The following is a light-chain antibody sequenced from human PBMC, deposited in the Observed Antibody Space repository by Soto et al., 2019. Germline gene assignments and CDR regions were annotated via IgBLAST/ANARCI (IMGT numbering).Light chain of an antibody. V-gene: IGKV3-15*01. Sequence: EKVMTQSPATLSVSPGERATLSCRASQSVSSNLAWYQQKPGQAPRLLIYGASTRATGIPARFSGSGSGTEFTLTISSLQSEDFVVYYCQQYNNWPQTFGQGTKVEIK. CDR3: QQYNNWPQT. CDR1: QSVSSN. CDR2: GAS. J-gene: IGKJ1*01.